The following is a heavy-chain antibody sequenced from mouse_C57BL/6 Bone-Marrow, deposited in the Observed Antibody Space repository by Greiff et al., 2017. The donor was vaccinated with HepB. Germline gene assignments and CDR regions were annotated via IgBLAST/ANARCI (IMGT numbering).Heavy chain of an antibody. CDR1: GYTFTDYY. CDR3: ARWLLRLTGSYYFDY. CDR2: IFPGSGST. J-gene: IGHJ2*01. D-gene: IGHD1-2*01. V-gene: IGHV1-75*01. Sequence: VQLQQSGPELVKPGASVKISCKASGYTFTDYYINWVKQRPGQGLEWIGWIFPGSGSTYYNEKVKGKATLTVDKSSSTAYMLLSSLTSEDSAVYFCARWLLRLTGSYYFDYWGQGTTLTVSS.